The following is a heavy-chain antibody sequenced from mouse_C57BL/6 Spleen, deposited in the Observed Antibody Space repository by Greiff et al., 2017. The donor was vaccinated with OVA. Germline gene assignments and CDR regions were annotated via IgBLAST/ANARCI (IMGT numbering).Heavy chain of an antibody. V-gene: IGHV1-64*01. CDR2: IHPNSGST. CDR3: ASYGSSSWYFDG. Sequence: QVQLQQPGAELVKPGASVKLSCKASGYTFTSYWMHWVKQRPGQGLEWIGMIHPNSGSTNYNEKFKSKATLTVDKSSSTAYMQLSSLTSEDSAVYYCASYGSSSWYFDGWGTGTTVTVSS. J-gene: IGHJ1*03. D-gene: IGHD1-1*01. CDR1: GYTFTSYW.